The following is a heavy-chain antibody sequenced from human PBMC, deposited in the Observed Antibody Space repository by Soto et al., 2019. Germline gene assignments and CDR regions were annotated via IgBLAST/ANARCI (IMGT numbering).Heavy chain of an antibody. V-gene: IGHV3-48*01. CDR1: GFILSDCA. J-gene: IGHJ6*03. CDR2: ISSSSSVI. CDR3: XXXXXWGSNWYYYMDV. D-gene: IGHD7-27*01. Sequence: EVQLVESGGGLVQPGGSPRLSCATSGFILSDCAMNWVRQAPGKGLEWVSYISSSSSVIDYADSVKGRFTVSRDNARNSLYLQMXSLRAEDXAXXXXXXXXXWGSNWYYYMDVWGKGTTVTVSS.